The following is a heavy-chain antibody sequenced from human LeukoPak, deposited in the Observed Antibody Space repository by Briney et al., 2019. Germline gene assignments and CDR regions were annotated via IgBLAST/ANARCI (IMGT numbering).Heavy chain of an antibody. D-gene: IGHD3-9*01. V-gene: IGHV1-2*02. J-gene: IGHJ4*02. CDR3: ARSPHILTGENFDY. CDR2: INPNSGDT. CDR1: GYTFTDYY. Sequence: ASVKVSCKASGYTFTDYYFHWVRQAPGQGLEWMGWINPNSGDTRYAQKFQDRVTMTRDTTTSTAYMDLSRLRSVDTAVYYCARSPHILTGENFDYWGQGTLVTVSS.